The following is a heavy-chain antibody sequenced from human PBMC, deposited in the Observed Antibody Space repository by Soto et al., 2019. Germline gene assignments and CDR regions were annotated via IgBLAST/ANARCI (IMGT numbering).Heavy chain of an antibody. CDR1: RLTLSNYV. V-gene: IGHV3-30*04. Sequence: VQMVESGGGVVQPGRSLRLSCAATRLTLSNYVMHWVRQAPGKGLEWVAGISYDGRNTYYADSVTGLFSISRDNSNNTLLLQMNSLRPEDTAVYYCAGGDYYYALDVWGQGTTVTVSS. J-gene: IGHJ6*02. CDR2: ISYDGRNT. CDR3: AGGDYYYALDV.